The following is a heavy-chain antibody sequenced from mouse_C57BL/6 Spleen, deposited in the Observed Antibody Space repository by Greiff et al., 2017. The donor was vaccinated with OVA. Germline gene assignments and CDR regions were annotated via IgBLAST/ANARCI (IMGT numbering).Heavy chain of an antibody. CDR1: GYAFSSYW. CDR2: IYPGDGDT. D-gene: IGHD1-1*01. V-gene: IGHV1-80*01. Sequence: QVQLQQSGAELVKPGASVKISCKASGYAFSSYWMNWVKQRPGKGLEWIGQIYPGDGDTNYNGKFKGKATLTADKSSSTDYMQLSSLTSEDSAVYFCARHTTVVAPYAMDYWGQGTSVTVSS. CDR3: ARHTTVVAPYAMDY. J-gene: IGHJ4*01.